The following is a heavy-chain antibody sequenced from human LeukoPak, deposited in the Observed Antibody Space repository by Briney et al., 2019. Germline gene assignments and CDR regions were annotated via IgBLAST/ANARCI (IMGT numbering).Heavy chain of an antibody. CDR3: ARDLDQRYFDI. Sequence: PSETLSLTCAVSGGSISSGGYSWSWIRQPPGKGLEWIGYIYHSGSTYYNPSLKSRVTISVDRSKNQFSLKLSSVTAADTAVYYCARDLDQRYFDIWGRGSLVTVSS. CDR1: GGSISSGGYS. V-gene: IGHV4-30-2*01. J-gene: IGHJ2*01. CDR2: IYHSGST.